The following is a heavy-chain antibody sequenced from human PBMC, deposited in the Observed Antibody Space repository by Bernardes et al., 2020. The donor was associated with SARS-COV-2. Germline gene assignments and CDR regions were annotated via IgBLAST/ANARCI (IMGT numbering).Heavy chain of an antibody. CDR3: ARHSGSALYYGSASLGY. CDR1: GYSLTRYW. J-gene: IGHJ4*02. D-gene: IGHD3-10*01. CDR2: IDPSDSYT. V-gene: IGHV5-10-1*01. Sequence: GASLKSSSNVSGYSLTRYWISWVRPMPGKGLEWMGRIDPSDSYTNYSPSFQGHVTISADKSISTAYLQWSSLKASDTAMYYCARHSGSALYYGSASLGYWGQGTLVTVSS.